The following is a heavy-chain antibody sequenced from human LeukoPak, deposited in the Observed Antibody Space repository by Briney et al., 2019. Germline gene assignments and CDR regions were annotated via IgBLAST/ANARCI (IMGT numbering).Heavy chain of an antibody. D-gene: IGHD2-2*01. J-gene: IGHJ4*02. V-gene: IGHV2-5*01. CDR2: IYWNDDK. CDR3: AHRPSLYCSSTSCYHEFDY. CDR1: GFSLSTSGVG. Sequence: GPTLVNPTQTLTLTCTFSGFSLSTSGVGVGWIRQPPGKALEWLALIYWNDDKRYSPSLKSRLTITKDTSKNQVVLTMTNMDPVDTATYYCAHRPSLYCSSTSCYHEFDYWGQGTLVTVSS.